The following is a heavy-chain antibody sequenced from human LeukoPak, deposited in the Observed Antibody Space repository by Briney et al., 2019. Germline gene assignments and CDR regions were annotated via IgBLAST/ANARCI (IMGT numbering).Heavy chain of an antibody. Sequence: PGGSLRLSCAASGFTFSSYSMNWVRQAPGKGLEWVSYISSSSSTIYYANSVKGRFTVSRDTSKNTLFLQMNSLRTEDTAIYYCAREYSSSFHAFDVWGQGTMVTVSS. J-gene: IGHJ3*01. CDR1: GFTFSSYS. CDR3: AREYSSSFHAFDV. D-gene: IGHD6-6*01. V-gene: IGHV3-48*01. CDR2: ISSSSSTI.